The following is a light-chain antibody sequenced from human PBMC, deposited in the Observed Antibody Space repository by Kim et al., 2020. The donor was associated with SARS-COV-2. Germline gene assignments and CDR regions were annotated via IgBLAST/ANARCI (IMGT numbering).Light chain of an antibody. J-gene: IGLJ2*01. CDR1: SGSIDDNY. Sequence: NFMLTQQHSVSESPGKTVTISCTRSSGSIDDNYVQWYQQRPGGVPTTVIYEDDQRPSGVSDRFSGSIDNSSNSASLTISGLKTEDEADYYCQSYNRSNVVFGGGTQLTVL. V-gene: IGLV6-57*04. CDR3: QSYNRSNVV. CDR2: EDD.